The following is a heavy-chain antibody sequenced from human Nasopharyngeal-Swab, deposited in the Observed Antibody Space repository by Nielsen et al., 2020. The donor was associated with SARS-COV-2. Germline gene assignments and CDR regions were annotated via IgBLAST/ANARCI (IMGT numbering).Heavy chain of an antibody. CDR3: AREGRGSGYYYYMDV. J-gene: IGHJ6*03. Sequence: ARHAPGQGLEWMGGIIPIFGTANYAQKFQGRVTITADKSTSTAYMELSSLRSEDTAVYYCAREGRGSGYYYYMDVWGKGTTVTVSS. D-gene: IGHD3-10*01. CDR2: IIPIFGTA. V-gene: IGHV1-69*06.